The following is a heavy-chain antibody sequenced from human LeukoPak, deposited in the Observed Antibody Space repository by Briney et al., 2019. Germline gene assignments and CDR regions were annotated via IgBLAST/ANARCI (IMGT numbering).Heavy chain of an antibody. CDR1: GFTFSSYE. V-gene: IGHV3-23*01. CDR2: ISVSGGTT. D-gene: IGHD3-10*01. CDR3: AKGRGDNAFDI. J-gene: IGHJ3*02. Sequence: GGSLRLSCAGSGFTFSSYEMNWVRQAPGKGLEWVSVISVSGGTTYYTDSVKGRFTFSRDISKNTLYLQMNSLRAEDTAIYYCAKGRGDNAFDIWGQGTLVTVSS.